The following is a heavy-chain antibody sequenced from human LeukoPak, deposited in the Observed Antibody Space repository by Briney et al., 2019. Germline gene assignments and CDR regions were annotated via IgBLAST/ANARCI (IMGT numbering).Heavy chain of an antibody. Sequence: GASVKVSCKASGYTFTGYYMHWVRQAPGQGLEWMGWINPNSGGTNYAQKCQGRVTMTRHTSISTAYMELSRLRSDDTAVYYCARGDGDYLGWYFDLWGRGTLVTVSS. CDR3: ARGDGDYLGWYFDL. J-gene: IGHJ2*01. V-gene: IGHV1-2*02. D-gene: IGHD4-17*01. CDR1: GYTFTGYY. CDR2: INPNSGGT.